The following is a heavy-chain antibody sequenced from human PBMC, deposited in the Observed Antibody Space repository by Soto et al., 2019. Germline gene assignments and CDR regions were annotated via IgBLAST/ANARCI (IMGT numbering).Heavy chain of an antibody. CDR1: GFTFSSYG. J-gene: IGHJ6*03. CDR3: ARGTRLFLGWLSPSYYMDV. V-gene: IGHV3-33*01. D-gene: IGHD3-3*01. CDR2: IWYDGSNK. Sequence: PGGSLRLSCAASGFTFSSYGMHWVRQALGKGLKWVAVIWYDGSNKYYADSVKGRFTISRDNSKNTLYLQMNSLRAEDTAVYYCARGTRLFLGWLSPSYYMDVWGKGTTVTVSS.